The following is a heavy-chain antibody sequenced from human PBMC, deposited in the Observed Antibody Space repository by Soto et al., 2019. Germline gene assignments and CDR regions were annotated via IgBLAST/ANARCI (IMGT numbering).Heavy chain of an antibody. Sequence: GSLRLAGSASGFTLSSYAMSWVRQAPGKGLEWVSAISGSGGSTYYADSVKGRFTISRDNSKNTLYLQMNSLRAEDTAVYYCAKSYSDSSGYYPFFDYWGQGTLVTVYS. CDR2: ISGSGGST. CDR1: GFTLSSYA. V-gene: IGHV3-23*01. D-gene: IGHD3-22*01. J-gene: IGHJ4*02. CDR3: AKSYSDSSGYYPFFDY.